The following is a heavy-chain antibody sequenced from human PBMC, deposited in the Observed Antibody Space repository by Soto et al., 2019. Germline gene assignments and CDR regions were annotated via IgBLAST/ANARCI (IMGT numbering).Heavy chain of an antibody. V-gene: IGHV3-30*18. D-gene: IGHD3-10*01. J-gene: IGHJ6*02. CDR1: GFTFSGYG. CDR3: AKDLTPWFGAYCYYYYGMDV. CDR2: ISYDRSK. Sequence: GGSLRLSCAASGFTFSGYGMHWVRQARGTGLEWVAVISYDRSKYYGDSVKGRFTISRDNSKNTLYLQINSQRPDDTAVYYCAKDLTPWFGAYCYYYYGMDVWGQRTTGTV.